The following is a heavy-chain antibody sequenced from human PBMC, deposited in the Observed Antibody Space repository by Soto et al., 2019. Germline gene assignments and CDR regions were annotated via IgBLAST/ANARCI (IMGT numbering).Heavy chain of an antibody. CDR1: GYTFSSYA. CDR3: ARGGWNYADQRYFDY. V-gene: IGHV1-3*01. CDR2: INAGYGNT. Sequence: ASVKVSCKASGYTFSSYAMHWVRQAPGQRLEWMGWINAGYGNTKSSQKFQDRVTISRDTSASTAYMELTSLRSEDTAVYYCARGGWNYADQRYFDYWGQGTLVTVSS. J-gene: IGHJ4*02. D-gene: IGHD1-7*01.